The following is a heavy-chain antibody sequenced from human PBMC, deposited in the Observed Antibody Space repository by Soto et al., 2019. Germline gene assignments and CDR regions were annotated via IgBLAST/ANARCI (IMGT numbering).Heavy chain of an antibody. Sequence: TPSITCTVSGGSVNSYGYSWSWIRQPPGKGLEWIGYIYHSGSTYYNPSLKSRVTISVDRSKNQFSLKLSSVTAADTAVYYCARADPTDWFDPWGQGTLVTVSA. V-gene: IGHV4-30-2*01. CDR1: GGSVNSYGYS. CDR3: ARADPTDWFDP. J-gene: IGHJ5*02. CDR2: IYHSGST.